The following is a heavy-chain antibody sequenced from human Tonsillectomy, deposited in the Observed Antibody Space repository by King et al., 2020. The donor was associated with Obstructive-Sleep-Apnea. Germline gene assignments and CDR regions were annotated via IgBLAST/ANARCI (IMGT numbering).Heavy chain of an antibody. CDR2: INPSGGST. Sequence: QLVQSGAGVKKHGASVKVSCKASGYTFSSYYIDWVRQAPGQGLEWMGIINPSGGSTTYAQKFQDRVTMTRDTSTSTVYMELSSLRSEDTAVYYCAREVTPYGMDVWGQGTTVTVSS. V-gene: IGHV1-46*01. CDR1: GYTFSSYY. D-gene: IGHD2-21*02. CDR3: AREVTPYGMDV. J-gene: IGHJ6*02.